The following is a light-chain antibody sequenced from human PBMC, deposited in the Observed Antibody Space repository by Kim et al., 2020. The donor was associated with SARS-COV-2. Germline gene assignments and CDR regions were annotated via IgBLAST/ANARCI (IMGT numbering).Light chain of an antibody. CDR2: GTS. J-gene: IGKJ2*01. V-gene: IGKV3-15*01. CDR3: QQYNNWPYT. CDR1: QSVNSN. Sequence: SVSPGESATLSCRASQSVNSNLSWYQQTPGQAPTLLIYGTSTRATGIPARFSGSRSGAGFTLTISSLQSEDFAVYHCQQYNNWPYTFGQGTKLEI.